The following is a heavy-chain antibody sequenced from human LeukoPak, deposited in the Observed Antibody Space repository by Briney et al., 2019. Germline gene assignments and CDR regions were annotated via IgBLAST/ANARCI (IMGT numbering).Heavy chain of an antibody. Sequence: SSETLSLTCTVPGGSISSYYWSWIRQPPGKGLEWIGYIYYSGSTNYNPSLKSRVTISVDTSKNQFSLKLSSVTAADTAVYYCARGEDGDLFDYWGQGTLVTVSS. CDR2: IYYSGST. J-gene: IGHJ4*02. V-gene: IGHV4-59*01. CDR3: ARGEDGDLFDY. D-gene: IGHD4-17*01. CDR1: GGSISSYY.